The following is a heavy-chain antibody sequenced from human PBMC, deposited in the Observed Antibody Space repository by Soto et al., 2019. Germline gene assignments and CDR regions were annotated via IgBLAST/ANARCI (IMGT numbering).Heavy chain of an antibody. CDR2: IKSDGSST. CDR3: ARETFRSFYSDY. Sequence: GGSLRLSCTASGFTFSSYWMHWVRQDPGKGLVWVSRIKSDGSSTNYADSVKGRFTISRDNAKNTLYLQMNSLRAEDTAVYYCARETFRSFYSDYWGQGTLVTVSS. J-gene: IGHJ4*02. CDR1: GFTFSSYW. D-gene: IGHD3-16*01. V-gene: IGHV3-74*01.